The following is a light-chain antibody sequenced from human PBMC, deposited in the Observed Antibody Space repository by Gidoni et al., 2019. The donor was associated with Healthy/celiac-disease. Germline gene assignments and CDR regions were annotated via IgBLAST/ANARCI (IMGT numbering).Light chain of an antibody. CDR2: KAS. V-gene: IGKV1-5*03. J-gene: IGKJ4*01. CDR3: QQYNSYSLS. CDR1: QSISNW. Sequence: IQRTKSPSTLSASVGDRVTITCRASQSISNWLAWYQQKPGKAPKLLIYKASSLESGVPSRFSGSGSGTEFTLTISRLQPDDFATYYCQQYNSYSLSFGGGTKVEIK.